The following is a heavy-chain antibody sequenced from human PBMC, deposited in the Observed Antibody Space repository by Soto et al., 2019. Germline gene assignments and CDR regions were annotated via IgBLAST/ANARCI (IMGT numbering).Heavy chain of an antibody. J-gene: IGHJ6*02. CDR3: ARFIFYGSGSYSYYYYGRDV. D-gene: IGHD3-10*01. V-gene: IGHV5-51*01. CDR2: IYPGDSDT. Sequence: PGESLKISCKGSGYSFTSYWIGWVRQMPGKGLEWMGIIYPGDSDTRYSPSFQGQVTISADKSISTAYLQWSSLKASDTAMYYCARFIFYGSGSYSYYYYGRDVWGQGTTVTVPS. CDR1: GYSFTSYW.